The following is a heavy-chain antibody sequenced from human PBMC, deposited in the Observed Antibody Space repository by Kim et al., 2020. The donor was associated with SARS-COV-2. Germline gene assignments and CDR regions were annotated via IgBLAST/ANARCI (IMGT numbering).Heavy chain of an antibody. D-gene: IGHD2-21*02. Sequence: YAQVFTGRFFFSLDTSVSTAYLQISSLKAADTAVYYCARAFCASDCPLDYWGQGTLVTVSS. CDR3: ARAFCASDCPLDY. V-gene: IGHV7-4-1*02. J-gene: IGHJ4*02.